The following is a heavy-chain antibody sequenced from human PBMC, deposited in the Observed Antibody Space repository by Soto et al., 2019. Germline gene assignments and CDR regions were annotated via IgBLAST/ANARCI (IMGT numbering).Heavy chain of an antibody. CDR1: GFTFSAYW. CDR3: ARLRGDYFDY. CDR2: IKEDGSET. J-gene: IGHJ4*02. V-gene: IGHV3-7*01. Sequence: EVQLVESGGGLVQPGGSLRLSCAASGFTFSAYWMTWVRQAPGKGLEWLANIKEDGSETHSLDSVKGRFAISRDNSKNSLYLQMNSLRAEDTAVYYCARLRGDYFDYWGQGTLVTVSS.